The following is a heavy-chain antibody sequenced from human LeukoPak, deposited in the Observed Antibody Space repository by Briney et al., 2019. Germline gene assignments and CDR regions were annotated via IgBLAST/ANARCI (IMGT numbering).Heavy chain of an antibody. Sequence: PSETLSLTCTVSGGSISSCYWSWIRQPAGKGLEWIGRIYTSGSTNYNPSLKSRVTISADTSKNQFSLKLTSVTAADAAVYCCARGYWFYFDYWGQGTLVTVSS. V-gene: IGHV4-4*07. J-gene: IGHJ4*02. CDR1: GGSISSCY. CDR3: ARGYWFYFDY. CDR2: IYTSGST. D-gene: IGHD2-8*02.